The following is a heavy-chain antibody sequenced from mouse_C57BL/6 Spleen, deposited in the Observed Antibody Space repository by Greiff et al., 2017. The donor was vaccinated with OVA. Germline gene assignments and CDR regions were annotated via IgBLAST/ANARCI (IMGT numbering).Heavy chain of an antibody. J-gene: IGHJ4*01. V-gene: IGHV1-82*01. CDR1: GYASSSSW. CDR3: ANGYYAMDY. CDR2: IYPGDGDT. Sequence: QVQLQQSGPELVKPGASVKISCKASGYASSSSWMNWVKQRPGKGLEWIGRIYPGDGDTNYNGKFKGKATLTADKSSSTAYMQLSSLTSEDSAVYFCANGYYAMDYWGQGTSVTVSS.